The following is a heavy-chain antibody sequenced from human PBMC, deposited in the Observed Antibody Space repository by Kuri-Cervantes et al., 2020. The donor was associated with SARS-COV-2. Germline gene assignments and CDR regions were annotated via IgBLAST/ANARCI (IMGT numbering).Heavy chain of an antibody. Sequence: SETLSLTCTVYGGSFDGYYWSWFRQPPGKGLEWIGEINHSGSTNYNPSLKSRVTISVDTSKNQFSLKLSSVTAADTAVYYCARHNYDFWSGYYRGGDAFDIWGQGTMVTVSS. CDR2: INHSGST. CDR1: GGSFDGYY. J-gene: IGHJ3*02. D-gene: IGHD3-3*01. V-gene: IGHV4-34*01. CDR3: ARHNYDFWSGYYRGGDAFDI.